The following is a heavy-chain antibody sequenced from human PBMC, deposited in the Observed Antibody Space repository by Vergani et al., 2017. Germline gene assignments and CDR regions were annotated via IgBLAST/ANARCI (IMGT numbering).Heavy chain of an antibody. D-gene: IGHD3-3*01. CDR2: IIPILGIA. V-gene: IGHV1-69*04. CDR3: GGFRLLYMEAFDI. J-gene: IGHJ3*02. Sequence: QVQLVQSGAEVKKPGSSVKVSCKASGGTFSSYAISWVRQAPGQGLEWMGRIIPILGIANYAQKFQGRVTITADKSKSTAYMELSSLRSEDTAVYYCGGFRLLYMEAFDIWGQGTMVTVSS. CDR1: GGTFSSYA.